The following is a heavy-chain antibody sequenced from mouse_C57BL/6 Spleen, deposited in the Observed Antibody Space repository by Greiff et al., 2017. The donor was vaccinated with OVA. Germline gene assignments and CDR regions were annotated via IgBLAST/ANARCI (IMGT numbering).Heavy chain of an antibody. V-gene: IGHV5-9-1*02. J-gene: IGHJ4*01. CDR1: GFTFSSYA. D-gene: IGHD2-4*01. CDR3: TRDGYYDYNYAMDY. CDR2: ISSGGDYI. Sequence: EVKLMESGEGLVKPGGSLKLSCAASGFTFSSYAMSWVRQTPEKRLEWVAYISSGGDYIYYADTVKGRFTISRDNARNTLYLQMSSLKSEDTAMYYCTRDGYYDYNYAMDYWGQGTSVTVSS.